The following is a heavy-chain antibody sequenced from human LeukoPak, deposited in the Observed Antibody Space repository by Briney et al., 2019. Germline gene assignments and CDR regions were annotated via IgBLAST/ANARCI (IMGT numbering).Heavy chain of an antibody. CDR1: GGSISSSSYY. V-gene: IGHV4-39*07. Sequence: SETLSLTCTVSGGSISSSSYYWGWIRQPPGKGLEWIGSIYYSGSTYYNPSLKSRVTISVDTSKNQFSLKLRSVTAADTAVYYCARVPITAVSGYYFDYWGQGALVTVSS. CDR3: ARVPITAVSGYYFDY. D-gene: IGHD6-19*01. J-gene: IGHJ4*02. CDR2: IYYSGST.